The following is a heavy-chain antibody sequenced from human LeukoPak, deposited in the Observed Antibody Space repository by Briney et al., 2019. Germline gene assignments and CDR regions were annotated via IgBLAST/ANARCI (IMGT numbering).Heavy chain of an antibody. D-gene: IGHD3-3*01. CDR2: ISSSSSTI. V-gene: IGHV3-48*01. CDR3: ARDQEYDFWSGYPYY. Sequence: GGSLRLSCAASGFTFSSYSMNWVRQAPGKGLEWVSYISSSSSTIYYADSVKGRFTISRDNAKNSLYLQMNSLRAEDTAVYYCARDQEYDFWSGYPYYWGQGTLVTVSS. CDR1: GFTFSSYS. J-gene: IGHJ4*02.